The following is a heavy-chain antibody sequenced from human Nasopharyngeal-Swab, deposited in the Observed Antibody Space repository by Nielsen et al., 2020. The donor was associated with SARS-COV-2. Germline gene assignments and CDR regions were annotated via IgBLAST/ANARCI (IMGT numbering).Heavy chain of an antibody. CDR2: ISAYNGNT. Sequence: ASVKVSCKASGYTFTSYGISWVRQAPGQGLEWMGWISAYNGNTNYAQKLQGRVTITADESTSTAYMELSSLRSEDTAVYYCARVGSYSKTGFSYWYFDLWGRGTLVTVSS. CDR3: ARVGSYSKTGFSYWYFDL. D-gene: IGHD2-15*01. CDR1: GYTFTSYG. V-gene: IGHV1-18*01. J-gene: IGHJ2*01.